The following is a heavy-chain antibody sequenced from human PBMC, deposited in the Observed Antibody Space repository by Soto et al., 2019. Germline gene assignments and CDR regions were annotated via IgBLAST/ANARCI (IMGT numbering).Heavy chain of an antibody. CDR3: TTSTTDSSSWSPGIDY. J-gene: IGHJ4*02. CDR1: GFTFSNAW. Sequence: PGGSLRLSCAASGFTFSNAWMNWVRQAPGKGLEWVGRIKSKTDGGTTDYAAPVKGGFTISRDDSKNTLYLQMNSLKTEDTAVYYCTTSTTDSSSWSPGIDYWGQGTLVTVSS. D-gene: IGHD6-13*01. V-gene: IGHV3-15*07. CDR2: IKSKTDGGTT.